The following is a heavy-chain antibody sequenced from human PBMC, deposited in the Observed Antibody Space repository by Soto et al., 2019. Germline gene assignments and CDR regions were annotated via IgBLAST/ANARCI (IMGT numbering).Heavy chain of an antibody. J-gene: IGHJ4*02. CDR2: IYYSGST. Sequence: PSETLSLTCTVSGGSISSYYWSWIRQPPGKGLEWIGYIYYSGSTNYNPSLKSRVTISVDTSKNQFSLKLSSVTAADTAVYYCARVRRRIQLWFFDYWGQGTLVTVSS. D-gene: IGHD5-18*01. CDR1: GGSISSYY. CDR3: ARVRRRIQLWFFDY. V-gene: IGHV4-59*01.